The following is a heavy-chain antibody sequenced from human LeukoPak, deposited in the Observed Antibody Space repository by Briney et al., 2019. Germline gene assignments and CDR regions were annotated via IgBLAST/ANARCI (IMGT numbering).Heavy chain of an antibody. J-gene: IGHJ4*02. CDR1: GFTFSTYW. CDR2: IKSDGGT. Sequence: GGSLRLSCAASGFTFSTYWMHWVRQAPGKGLVWVSRIKSDGGTNYADSVKGRFTISRDNAKKTVSLQMNSLRPEDTGVYYCAKDLNRYSSSNFDYWGQGTLVTVSS. V-gene: IGHV3-74*01. D-gene: IGHD6-13*01. CDR3: AKDLNRYSSSNFDY.